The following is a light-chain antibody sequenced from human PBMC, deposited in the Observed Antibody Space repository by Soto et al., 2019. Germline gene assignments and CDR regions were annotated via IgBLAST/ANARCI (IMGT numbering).Light chain of an antibody. V-gene: IGLV2-14*01. J-gene: IGLJ1*01. Sequence: LTQPASVSGSPGQSITISCTGTSSDVGGYNYVSWYQQHPGKAPKLMIYEVSNRPSGVSNRFSGSKSGNTASLTISGLQAEDEADYYCSSYTSSSTLVFGTGTKVTV. CDR1: SSDVGGYNY. CDR3: SSYTSSSTLV. CDR2: EVS.